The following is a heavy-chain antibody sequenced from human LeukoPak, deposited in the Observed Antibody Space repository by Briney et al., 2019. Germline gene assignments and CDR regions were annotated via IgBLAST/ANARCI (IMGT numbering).Heavy chain of an antibody. CDR1: GFTFSNYA. Sequence: PGGSLRLSCAASGFTFSNYAMSWVRQAPGKGLEWVSGISWNSGSIGYADSVKGRFTISRDNAKNSLYLQMNSLRAEDTALYYCAKNTIAVSYYYYYGMDVWGQGTTVTVSS. CDR3: AKNTIAVSYYYYYGMDV. J-gene: IGHJ6*02. D-gene: IGHD6-13*01. CDR2: ISWNSGSI. V-gene: IGHV3-9*01.